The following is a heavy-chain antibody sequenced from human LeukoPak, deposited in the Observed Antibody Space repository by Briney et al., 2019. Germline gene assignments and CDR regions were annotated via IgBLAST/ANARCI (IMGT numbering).Heavy chain of an antibody. D-gene: IGHD2-15*01. CDR2: ISSSSYI. CDR3: ARDSQVVVAATPGYWYFDL. V-gene: IGHV3-21*01. CDR1: GFTFSSYS. Sequence: GGSLRLSCAASGFTFSSYSMNWVRQAPGKGLEWVSSISSSSYIYYADSVKGRFTISRDNAKNSLYLQMNSLRAEDTAVYYCARDSQVVVAATPGYWYFDLWGRGTLVTVSP. J-gene: IGHJ2*01.